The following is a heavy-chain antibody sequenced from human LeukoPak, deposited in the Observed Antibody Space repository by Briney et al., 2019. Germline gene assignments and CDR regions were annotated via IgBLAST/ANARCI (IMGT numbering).Heavy chain of an antibody. V-gene: IGHV4-59*01. Sequence: SETLSLTCTVSGGSISSYYWSWIRQPPGKGLEWIGYIYYSGSTNYNPSLKSRVTISVDTSKNQFSLKLSSVTAADTAVYYCARALPYDILTGLVWFDPWDQGTLVTVSS. CDR1: GGSISSYY. D-gene: IGHD3-9*01. CDR3: ARALPYDILTGLVWFDP. J-gene: IGHJ5*02. CDR2: IYYSGST.